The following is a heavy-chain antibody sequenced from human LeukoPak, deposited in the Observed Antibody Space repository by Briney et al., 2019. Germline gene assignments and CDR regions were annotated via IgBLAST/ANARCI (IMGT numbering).Heavy chain of an antibody. D-gene: IGHD2-8*02. J-gene: IGHJ4*02. CDR1: VFTFSTFA. V-gene: IGHV3-23*01. CDR3: ATYRQVLLPFES. CDR2: IFPSGGEI. Sequence: GGSLRLSCASSVFTFSTFAMIWVRQPPGKGLEWVSSIFPSGGEIHYADSVRGRFTISRDNSKITLSLQMNSLRAEDTAIYYCATYRQVLLPFESWGQGTLVTVSS.